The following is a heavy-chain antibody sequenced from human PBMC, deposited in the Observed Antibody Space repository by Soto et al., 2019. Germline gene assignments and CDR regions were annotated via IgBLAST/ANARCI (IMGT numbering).Heavy chain of an antibody. CDR2: IKSKTDGGTA. Sequence: DLEESGGGLGKPGGSLRLSCAASGLNLSHPWMTWVRQAAGKGLEWVGRIKSKTDGGTADYAAPVKGRFTISRDDSKNTVYLQMNSLKTEDTAVYYCTTGIYYDILTGYHNVAYWGQGTLVTVSS. V-gene: IGHV3-15*01. CDR3: TTGIYYDILTGYHNVAY. CDR1: GLNLSHPW. J-gene: IGHJ4*02. D-gene: IGHD3-9*01.